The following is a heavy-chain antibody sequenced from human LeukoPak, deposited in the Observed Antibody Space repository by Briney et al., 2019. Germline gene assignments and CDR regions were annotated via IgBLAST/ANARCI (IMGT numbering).Heavy chain of an antibody. CDR3: AREGDSSGLSSYYFDY. V-gene: IGHV4-39*07. CDR1: GGSISSSSYY. D-gene: IGHD3-22*01. Sequence: SETLSLTCTVPGGSISSSSYYWGWIRQPPGKGLEWIGSIYYSGSTYYNPSLRSRVTISVDTSKNQFSLKLSSVTAADTAVYYCAREGDSSGLSSYYFDYWGQGTLVTVSS. CDR2: IYYSGST. J-gene: IGHJ4*02.